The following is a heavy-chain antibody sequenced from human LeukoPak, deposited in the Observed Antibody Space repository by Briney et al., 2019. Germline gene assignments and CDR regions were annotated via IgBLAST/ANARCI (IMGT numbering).Heavy chain of an antibody. CDR2: VSYDENNK. Sequence: LPGGSLRLSCAASGFTFSSYGMHWVRQAPGKGLEWVAVVSYDENNKYYVDSVKGRFTISRVNSKNTLYLQMNSLRPEDTAVYYCAKDSSGSSPLDHWGQGTLVTVSS. J-gene: IGHJ4*02. V-gene: IGHV3-30*18. CDR1: GFTFSSYG. D-gene: IGHD3-22*01. CDR3: AKDSSGSSPLDH.